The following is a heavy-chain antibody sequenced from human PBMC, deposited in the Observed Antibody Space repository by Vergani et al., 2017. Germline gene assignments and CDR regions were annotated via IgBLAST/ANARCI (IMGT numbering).Heavy chain of an antibody. CDR2: INHSGST. CDR3: ARQYYYYYYMDG. Sequence: QVQLQQWGAGLLKPSETLSLTFAVYGGSFSGYYCNWIRQPPGKGLEWIGEINHSGSTNYNPSHKSRVTISVDTSKNQFSLKLSSVTAADTAVYYCARQYYYYYYMDGWGKGTTVTVSS. V-gene: IGHV4-34*01. J-gene: IGHJ6*03. CDR1: GGSFSGYY.